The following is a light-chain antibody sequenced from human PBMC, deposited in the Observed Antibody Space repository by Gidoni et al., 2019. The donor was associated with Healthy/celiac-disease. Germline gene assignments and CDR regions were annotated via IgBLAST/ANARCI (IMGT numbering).Light chain of an antibody. V-gene: IGKV3-15*01. CDR1: QSVSSN. Sequence: EMTQSPATLSVSPGERATLSCRASQSVSSNLAWYQQKPGQAPRLLIYGASTRATGIPARFSGSGSGTEFTLTISSLQSEDFAVYYCQQYNNWPLYTFGQGTKLEIK. J-gene: IGKJ2*01. CDR2: GAS. CDR3: QQYNNWPLYT.